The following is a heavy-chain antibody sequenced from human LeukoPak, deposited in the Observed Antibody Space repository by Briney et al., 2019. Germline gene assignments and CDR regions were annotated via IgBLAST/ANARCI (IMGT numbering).Heavy chain of an antibody. CDR2: IIPILGIA. J-gene: IGHJ5*02. D-gene: IGHD2-15*01. Sequence: GASVKVSCKASGYTFTSYEISWVRQAPGQGLEWMGRIIPILGIANYAQKFQGRVTITADKSTSTAYMELSSLRSEDTAVYYCARDAFPVAATPFNWFDPWGQGTLVTVSS. CDR3: ARDAFPVAATPFNWFDP. V-gene: IGHV1-69*04. CDR1: GYTFTSYE.